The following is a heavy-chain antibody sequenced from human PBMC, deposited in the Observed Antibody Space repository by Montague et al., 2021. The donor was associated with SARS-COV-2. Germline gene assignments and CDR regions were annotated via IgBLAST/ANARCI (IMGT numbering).Heavy chain of an antibody. CDR3: ARGAPTISMILVVMTGAGWYLDL. V-gene: IGHV4-34*01. CDR2: INHSGST. CDR1: GGSFSDYY. D-gene: IGHD3-22*01. J-gene: IGHJ2*01. Sequence: SETLSLTCAVYGGSFSDYYWSWIRQPPGKGLEWIGEINHSGSTNYNPSLRSRVTISVDTSKNQSSLKLSAVTAADTAVYYCARGAPTISMILVVMTGAGWYLDLWGRGTLVTVSS.